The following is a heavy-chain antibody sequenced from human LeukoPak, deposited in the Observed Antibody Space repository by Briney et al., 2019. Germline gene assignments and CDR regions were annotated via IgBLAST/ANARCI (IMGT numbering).Heavy chain of an antibody. CDR3: AKLLNSVTSAADV. Sequence: AGGSLRLSCAASGFAFSSYWMSWVRQAPGKGLEWVANIKPDGSEKYYVDSVKGRFTISRDNAKNSLYLQMNSLRAEDTAVYYCAKLLNSVTSAADVWGQGTTVTVSS. CDR1: GFAFSSYW. V-gene: IGHV3-7*05. J-gene: IGHJ6*02. D-gene: IGHD2/OR15-2a*01. CDR2: IKPDGSEK.